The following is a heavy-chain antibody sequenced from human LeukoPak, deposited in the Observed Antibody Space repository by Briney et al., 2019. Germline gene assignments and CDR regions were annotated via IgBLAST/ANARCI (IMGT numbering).Heavy chain of an antibody. Sequence: SETLSLTCTVSGGSISSYCWSWIRQPPGKGLEWIGYIYYSGSTNYNPSLKSRVTISVDTSKNQFSLKLSSVTAADTAVYYCARESGPAAGNGWFDPWGQGTLVTVSS. J-gene: IGHJ5*02. CDR2: IYYSGST. CDR1: GGSISSYC. D-gene: IGHD6-13*01. V-gene: IGHV4-59*01. CDR3: ARESGPAAGNGWFDP.